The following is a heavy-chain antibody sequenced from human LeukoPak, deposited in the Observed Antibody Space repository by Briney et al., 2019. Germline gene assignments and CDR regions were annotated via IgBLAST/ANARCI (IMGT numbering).Heavy chain of an antibody. J-gene: IGHJ1*01. D-gene: IGHD5-24*01. Sequence: GGSLCHSCAASGFTVSINYMSWVRQAPGKGLEWVSVVYSGGSTYYGDSVKGRFTISRDNSKNTVYLQMNSLRAEDTAMYYCARDILGGSQLWGQGTPATVSS. CDR1: GFTVSINY. CDR2: VYSGGST. CDR3: ARDILGGSQL. V-gene: IGHV3-66*01.